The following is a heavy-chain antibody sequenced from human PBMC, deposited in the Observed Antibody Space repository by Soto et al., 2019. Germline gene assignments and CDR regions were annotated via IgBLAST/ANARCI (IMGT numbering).Heavy chain of an antibody. D-gene: IGHD6-13*01. Sequence: QVQLVQSGAEMKKPGASVKVSCKASGYTFTSYGISWVRQAPGQGLEWMGWISAYNGNTNYAQKLQGRVTMTTDTSTSTGYMEVRSLRSDDTAVYYCARVLGYSSSWYPTPYYYYYYMDVWGKGTTVTVSS. CDR3: ARVLGYSSSWYPTPYYYYYYMDV. V-gene: IGHV1-18*01. CDR1: GYTFTSYG. J-gene: IGHJ6*03. CDR2: ISAYNGNT.